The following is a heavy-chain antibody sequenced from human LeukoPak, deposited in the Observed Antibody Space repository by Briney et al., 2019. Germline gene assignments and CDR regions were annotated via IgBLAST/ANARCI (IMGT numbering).Heavy chain of an antibody. CDR3: ARDPLGYSGYDREEEGDY. CDR1: GGTFSSYA. D-gene: IGHD5-12*01. Sequence: ASVKVSCKASGGTFSSYAISWVRQASGQGLEWMGGIIPIFGTANYAQKFQGRVTITADESTSTAYMELSSLRSEDTAVYYFARDPLGYSGYDREEEGDYWGQGTLVTVSS. J-gene: IGHJ4*02. V-gene: IGHV1-69*13. CDR2: IIPIFGTA.